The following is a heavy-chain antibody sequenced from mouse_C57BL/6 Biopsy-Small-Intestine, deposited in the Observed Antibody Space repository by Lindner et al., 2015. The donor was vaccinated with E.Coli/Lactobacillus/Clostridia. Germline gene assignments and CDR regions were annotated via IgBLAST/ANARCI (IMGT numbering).Heavy chain of an antibody. Sequence: VQLQESGAELVRPGASVKLSCKASGYTFTDYYINWVKQRPGQGLEWIARIYPGSGNTYYNEKFKSKAPLTVDKASSTAYMQLSSLASEDSAVYYCARSLNYGSNYDYAMDYWGQGTSVTVSS. CDR2: IYPGSGNT. CDR3: ARSLNYGSNYDYAMDY. D-gene: IGHD1-1*01. V-gene: IGHV1-76*01. CDR1: GYTFTDYY. J-gene: IGHJ4*01.